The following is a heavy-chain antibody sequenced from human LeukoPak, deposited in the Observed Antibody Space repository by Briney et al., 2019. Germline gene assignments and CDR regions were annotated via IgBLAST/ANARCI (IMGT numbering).Heavy chain of an antibody. CDR3: ARGPSGYHNT. Sequence: GGSLRLSCAASGFTFSSSAMSWVRQAPGKGLEWVSSISGSGSGGSTYYADSVKGRFTISRDNSKNTLYLQMNSLRAEDTAVYYCARGPSGYHNTGGQGTLVTVSS. D-gene: IGHD5-12*01. V-gene: IGHV3-23*01. CDR2: ISGSGSGGST. J-gene: IGHJ4*02. CDR1: GFTFSSSA.